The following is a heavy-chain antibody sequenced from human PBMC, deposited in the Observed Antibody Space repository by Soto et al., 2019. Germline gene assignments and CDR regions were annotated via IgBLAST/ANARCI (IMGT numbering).Heavy chain of an antibody. V-gene: IGHV1-3*01. CDR2: INPANDYT. Sequence: ASVKVSCKASGYTFTNFAIHWVRQAPGQRLEWMGWINPANDYTRYSESFQGRVTITRDTSASTAYLQMNSLRVEDSALYYCARGSTDSYPGSRIFDFWGRGTLVTVSS. CDR1: GYTFTNFA. J-gene: IGHJ4*02. D-gene: IGHD3-10*01. CDR3: ARGSTDSYPGSRIFDF.